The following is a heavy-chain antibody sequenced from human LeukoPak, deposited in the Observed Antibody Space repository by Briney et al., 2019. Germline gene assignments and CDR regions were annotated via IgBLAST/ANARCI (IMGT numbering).Heavy chain of an antibody. Sequence: PGGSLRLSCAASGFTFSSSAMSWVRQAPGKGLEWVSSISGSGSGGSTYYADSVKGRFTISRDNSKNTLYLQMNSLRAEDTAVYYCAKLDPTVTTGTNDYWGQGTLVTVSS. CDR3: AKLDPTVTTGTNDY. V-gene: IGHV3-23*01. CDR2: ISGSGSGGST. D-gene: IGHD4-17*01. CDR1: GFTFSSSA. J-gene: IGHJ4*02.